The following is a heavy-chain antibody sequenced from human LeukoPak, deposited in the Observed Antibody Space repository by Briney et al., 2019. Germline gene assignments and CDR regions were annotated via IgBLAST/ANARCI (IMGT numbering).Heavy chain of an antibody. Sequence: GGSLRLSCAASGFTFSSYAMSWVRQAPGKGLEWVAVIWYDGSNKYYADSVKGRFTISRDNSKNTLYLQMNSLRAEDTAVYYCAKDIGAAGTDFWGQGTLVTVSS. CDR1: GFTFSSYA. CDR3: AKDIGAAGTDF. D-gene: IGHD6-13*01. CDR2: IWYDGSNK. J-gene: IGHJ4*02. V-gene: IGHV3-33*06.